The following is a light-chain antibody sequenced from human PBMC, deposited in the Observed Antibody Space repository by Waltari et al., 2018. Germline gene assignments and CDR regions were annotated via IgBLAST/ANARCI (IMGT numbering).Light chain of an antibody. Sequence: QSALTQPAAVSGSPGQSVTISCIGARSYIGRYDIVSWYQQHPGNAPKLVISDVSKRPSGVSDRFSGSKSGDTASLTISGLQFEDEADYYCCSYAGNYVWVFGGGTRLTVL. CDR2: DVS. J-gene: IGLJ3*02. CDR3: CSYAGNYVWV. V-gene: IGLV2-23*02. CDR1: RSYIGRYDI.